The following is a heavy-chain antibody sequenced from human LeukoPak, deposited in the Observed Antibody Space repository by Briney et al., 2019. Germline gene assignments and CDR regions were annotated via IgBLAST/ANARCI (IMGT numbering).Heavy chain of an antibody. CDR3: ARSRGVVTPSVDY. CDR1: GGSISSYY. J-gene: IGHJ4*02. D-gene: IGHD4-23*01. CDR2: IYTSGST. V-gene: IGHV4-4*09. Sequence: PSETLSLTCTVSGGSISSYYWSWIRQPPGKGLEWIGYIYTSGSTNYNPSLKSRVTISVDTSKNQFSLKLSSVTAADTAVYYCARSRGVVTPSVDYWGQGTLVTVSS.